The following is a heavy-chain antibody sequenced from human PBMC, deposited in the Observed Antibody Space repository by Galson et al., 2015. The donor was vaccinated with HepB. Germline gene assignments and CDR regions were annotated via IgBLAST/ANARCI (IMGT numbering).Heavy chain of an antibody. V-gene: IGHV3-30-3*01. CDR1: GFTFSSYA. J-gene: IGHJ3*02. CDR3: AREGITYSSKSGAFDI. CDR2: ISYDGSNK. Sequence: SLRLSCAASGFTFSSYAMHWVRQAPGKGLEWVAVISYDGSNKYYADSVKGRFTISRDNSKNTLYLQMNSLRAEDTAVYYCAREGITYSSKSGAFDIWGQGTMVTVSS. D-gene: IGHD6-13*01.